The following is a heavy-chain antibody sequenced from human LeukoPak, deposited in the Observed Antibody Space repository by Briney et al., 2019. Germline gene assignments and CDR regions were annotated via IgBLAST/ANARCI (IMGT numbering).Heavy chain of an antibody. D-gene: IGHD3-10*01. CDR3: ARVRYYYGSGSYYNTVIRVNFWFDP. CDR1: GYTFTSYG. V-gene: IGHV1-18*01. Sequence: ASVKVSCKASGYTFTSYGISWVRQAPGQGLEWMGWISAYNGNTDYAQKLQGRVTMTTDTPTSTAYMELRSLRSDDTAVYYCARVRYYYGSGSYYNTVIRVNFWFDPWGQGTLVTVSS. J-gene: IGHJ5*02. CDR2: ISAYNGNT.